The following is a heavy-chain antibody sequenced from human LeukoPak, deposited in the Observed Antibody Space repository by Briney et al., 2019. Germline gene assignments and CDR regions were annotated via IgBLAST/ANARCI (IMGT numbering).Heavy chain of an antibody. V-gene: IGHV3-74*01. D-gene: IGHD2-15*01. CDR1: GFTFSDYW. J-gene: IGHJ5*02. CDR2: IIGDGSTT. Sequence: PGGSLRLSCAASGFTFSDYWMHWVRQAPGKGLEWVSRIIGDGSTTIYADSVKGRFTISRDNAENTMYLQMNSLRVEDTAVYCCTRRVSATRWFDPWGQGTLVTVSS. CDR3: TRRVSATRWFDP.